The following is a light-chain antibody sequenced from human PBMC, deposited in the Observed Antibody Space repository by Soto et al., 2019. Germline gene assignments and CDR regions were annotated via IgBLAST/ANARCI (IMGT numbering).Light chain of an antibody. Sequence: QSVLTQPPSVSGSPGQSVAISCTGTSSDVGSYNRVAWYQQPPGTAPKLKIYEVSNRPSGVPDRFSGSKSGNTASLTISGLQAEDEADYYCSSFTSSSTYVFGTGTQLTVL. J-gene: IGLJ1*01. CDR2: EVS. CDR1: SSDVGSYNR. V-gene: IGLV2-18*02. CDR3: SSFTSSSTYV.